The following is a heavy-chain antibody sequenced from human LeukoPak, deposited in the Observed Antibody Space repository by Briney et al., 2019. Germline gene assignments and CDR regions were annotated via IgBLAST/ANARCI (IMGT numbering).Heavy chain of an antibody. J-gene: IGHJ3*02. CDR2: IWYDGSNK. V-gene: IGHV3-33*08. D-gene: IGHD2-2*01. CDR3: ARPSTQGAFDI. CDR1: GFTFSSYG. Sequence: GRSLRLSFAGSGFTFSSYGMHWVRQAPGKGLDGVAVIWYDGSNKYYADSVKGRFTISRDNSKNTLYLQMNSLRAEDTAVYYCARPSTQGAFDIWGQGTMVTVSS.